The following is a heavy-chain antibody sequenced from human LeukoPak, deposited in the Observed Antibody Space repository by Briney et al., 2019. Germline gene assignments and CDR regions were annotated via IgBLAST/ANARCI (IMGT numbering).Heavy chain of an antibody. CDR1: GFTFSSYA. CDR2: ISGSGGSA. J-gene: IGHJ6*02. V-gene: IGHV3-23*01. CDR3: AKSLPRYYYYGMDV. Sequence: GGSVRLSCAASGFTFSSYAMSWVRQAPGKGLEWVSAISGSGGSAYYADSVKGRFTISRDNSKNTLYLQMNSLRAEDTAVYYCAKSLPRYYYYGMDVWGQGTTVTVSS.